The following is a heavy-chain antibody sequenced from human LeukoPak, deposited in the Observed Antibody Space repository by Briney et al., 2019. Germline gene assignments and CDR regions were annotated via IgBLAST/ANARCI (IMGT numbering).Heavy chain of an antibody. CDR3: AKDHCSSTSCLGLDY. V-gene: IGHV3-23*01. Sequence: GGSLRLSCAASGFTFSSYAMSWVRQAPGKGLEWVSAISGSGGSTYYADSVKGRFTISRDNSKNTLYLQMNSLRAEDTAVYYCAKDHCSSTSCLGLDYWGQGTLVTVSS. CDR2: ISGSGGST. J-gene: IGHJ4*02. CDR1: GFTFSSYA. D-gene: IGHD2-2*01.